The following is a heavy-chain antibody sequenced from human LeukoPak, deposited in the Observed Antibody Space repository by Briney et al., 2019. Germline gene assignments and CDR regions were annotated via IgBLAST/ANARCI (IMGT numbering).Heavy chain of an antibody. CDR2: ISGSGSGGST. CDR3: AKHKGFDY. Sequence: GGSLRLSCAASGFTFSSSAMSWVRQAPGKGLEWVSNISGSGSGGSTYYADSVKGRFTISRDNSKNTLYLQMNSLRAEDTAVYYCAKHKGFDYWGQGTLVTVSS. V-gene: IGHV3-23*01. CDR1: GFTFSSSA. J-gene: IGHJ4*02.